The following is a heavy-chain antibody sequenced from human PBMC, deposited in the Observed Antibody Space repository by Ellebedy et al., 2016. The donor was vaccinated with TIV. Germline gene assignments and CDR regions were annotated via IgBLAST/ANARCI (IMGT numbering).Heavy chain of an antibody. Sequence: GGSLRLSXAASGFTFSSYGMHWVRQAPGKGLEWVGRIKSKTDGGTTDYAAPVKGRFTISRDNAKNSLYLQMNSLRAEDTAVYYCARDSYSGYDFSSSRGWGQGTLVTVSS. CDR3: ARDSYSGYDFSSSRG. J-gene: IGHJ4*02. CDR1: GFTFSSYG. D-gene: IGHD5-12*01. CDR2: IKSKTDGGTT. V-gene: IGHV3-15*01.